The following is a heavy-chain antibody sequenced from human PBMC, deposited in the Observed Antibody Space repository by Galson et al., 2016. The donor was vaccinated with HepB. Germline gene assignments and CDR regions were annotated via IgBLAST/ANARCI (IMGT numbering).Heavy chain of an antibody. Sequence: SLRLSCAASGFTFSSYGMHWVRQAPGKGLEWVAVISYDGSNKYYADSVKGRFTISRDNSKNTLYLQMNSLRAEDTAVYYCARPKGGEGSGWGSLDYWGQGTLVTGSS. V-gene: IGHV3-30*03. CDR3: ARPKGGEGSGWGSLDY. CDR2: ISYDGSNK. J-gene: IGHJ4*02. CDR1: GFTFSSYG. D-gene: IGHD6-19*01.